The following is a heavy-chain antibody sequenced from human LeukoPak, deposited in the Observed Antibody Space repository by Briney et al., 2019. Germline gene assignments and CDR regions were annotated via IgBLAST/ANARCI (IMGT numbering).Heavy chain of an antibody. CDR1: GGSFSGYY. CDR2: INHSGST. D-gene: IGHD6-13*01. CDR3: ARAMAAAGTGGDDY. Sequence: PSETLSLTCAVYGGSFSGYYWSWIRQPPGKGLEWLGEINHSGSTNYNPSLKSRVTISVDTSKNQFSLKLSSVTAADTAVYYCARAMAAAGTGGDDYWGQGTLVTVSS. J-gene: IGHJ4*02. V-gene: IGHV4-34*01.